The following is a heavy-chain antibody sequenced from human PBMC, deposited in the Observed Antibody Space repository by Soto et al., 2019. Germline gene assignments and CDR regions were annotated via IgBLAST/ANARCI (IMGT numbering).Heavy chain of an antibody. D-gene: IGHD4-17*01. Sequence: ASVKVSCKASGGTFSSYAISWVRQAPGQGLEWMGGIIPFFGTARYSQKFEDRITITADESTNTVYMDLRSLTSEDTAIYYCAKSAPMDAGDKYYYDFWGQGALVTVSS. CDR3: AKSAPMDAGDKYYYDF. J-gene: IGHJ4*02. CDR1: GGTFSSYA. V-gene: IGHV1-69*01. CDR2: IIPFFGTA.